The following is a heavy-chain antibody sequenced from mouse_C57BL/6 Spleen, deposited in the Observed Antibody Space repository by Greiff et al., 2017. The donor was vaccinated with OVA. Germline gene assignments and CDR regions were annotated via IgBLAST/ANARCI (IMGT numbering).Heavy chain of an antibody. CDR3: ARDEYDSVDY. CDR2: ISDGGSYT. D-gene: IGHD2-14*01. J-gene: IGHJ2*01. CDR1: GFTFSSYA. Sequence: EVKLVESGGGLVKPGGSLKLSCAASGFTFSSYAMSWVRQTPEKRLEWVATISDGGSYTYYPDNVKGRFTISRDNAKNNLYLQMSHLKSEDTAMYYCARDEYDSVDYRGQGTTLTVSS. V-gene: IGHV5-4*01.